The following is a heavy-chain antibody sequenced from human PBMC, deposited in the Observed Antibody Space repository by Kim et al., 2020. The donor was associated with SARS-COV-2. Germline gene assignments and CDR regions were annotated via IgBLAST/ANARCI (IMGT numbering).Heavy chain of an antibody. Sequence: GGSLRLSCAASGFTFTSYWRSWVRQGPGKGLEWVANIKQDGSDKYYGDSVKGRFTISRDNAKKSLYLQMNSLRAEDTAVYYCARGLGQNYDILTGYYLDSWGQGTLVTVAS. CDR1: GFTFTSYW. CDR3: ARGLGQNYDILTGYYLDS. CDR2: IKQDGSDK. D-gene: IGHD3-9*01. V-gene: IGHV3-7*05. J-gene: IGHJ4*02.